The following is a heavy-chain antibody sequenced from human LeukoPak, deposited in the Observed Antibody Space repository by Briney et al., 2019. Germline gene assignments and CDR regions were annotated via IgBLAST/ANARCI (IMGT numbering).Heavy chain of an antibody. CDR3: ARVWLYCSSTSCYTDHNWFDP. CDR1: GGSISSGGYY. V-gene: IGHV4-31*03. J-gene: IGHJ5*02. CDR2: IYYSGST. Sequence: SQTLSLTCTVSGGSISSGGYYWSWIRQHPGQGLEWIGYIYYSGSTYYNPSLKSRVTISVDTSKNQFSLKLSSVTAADTAVYYCARVWLYCSSTSCYTDHNWFDPWGQGTLVTVSS. D-gene: IGHD2-2*02.